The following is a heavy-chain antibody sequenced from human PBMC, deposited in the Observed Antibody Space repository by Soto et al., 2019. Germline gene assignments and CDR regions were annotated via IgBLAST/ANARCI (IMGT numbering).Heavy chain of an antibody. D-gene: IGHD5-12*01. CDR1: GFTFSGSA. Sequence: EVQLVESGGGLVQPGGSLKLSCATSGFTFSGSALHWVRQASGKGLEWVGRIRRKANDYATAYAASVKGRFTIARDDSKNTAYLQMNSLKTEDTAMYYCTSRPVEMATIESDYWGQGTLVTVSS. J-gene: IGHJ4*02. V-gene: IGHV3-73*01. CDR3: TSRPVEMATIESDY. CDR2: IRRKANDYAT.